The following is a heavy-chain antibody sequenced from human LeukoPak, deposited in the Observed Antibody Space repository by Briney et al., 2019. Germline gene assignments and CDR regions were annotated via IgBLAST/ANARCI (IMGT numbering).Heavy chain of an antibody. D-gene: IGHD5-18*01. CDR2: IIPIFGTA. J-gene: IGHJ4*02. V-gene: IGHV1-69*13. Sequence: SVKVSCKASGGTFSSDAISWVRQAPGQGLEWMGGIIPIFGTANYAQKFQGRVTITADESTSTAYMELSSLRSEDTAVYYCARDKGSSRGYSYGYVYWGQGTLVTVSS. CDR3: ARDKGSSRGYSYGYVY. CDR1: GGTFSSDA.